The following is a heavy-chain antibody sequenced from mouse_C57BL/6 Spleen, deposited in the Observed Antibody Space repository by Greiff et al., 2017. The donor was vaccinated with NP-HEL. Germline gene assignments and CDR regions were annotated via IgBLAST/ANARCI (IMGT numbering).Heavy chain of an antibody. D-gene: IGHD1-1*01. CDR2: IYPGDGDT. CDR1: GYAFSSYW. Sequence: QVQLQQSGAELVKPGASVKISCKASGYAFSSYWMNWVKQRPGKGLEWIGQIYPGDGDTNYNGKFKGKATLTADKSSSTAYMQLSSLTSEDSAVYFCARERDYGSRSFDYWGQGTTLTVSS. J-gene: IGHJ2*01. CDR3: ARERDYGSRSFDY. V-gene: IGHV1-80*01.